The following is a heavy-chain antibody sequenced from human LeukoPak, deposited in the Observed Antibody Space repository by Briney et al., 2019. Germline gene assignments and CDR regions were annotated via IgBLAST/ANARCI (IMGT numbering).Heavy chain of an antibody. CDR1: GGSISSYY. J-gene: IGHJ4*02. CDR2: IYYSGST. Sequence: SETLSPTCTVSGGSISSYYWSWIRQPPGKGLEWIGYIYYSGSTNYNPSLKSRVTISVDTSKNQFSLKLSSVTAADTAVYYCASSPVYCSSTSCPNDYWGQGTLVTVSS. V-gene: IGHV4-59*01. D-gene: IGHD2-2*01. CDR3: ASSPVYCSSTSCPNDY.